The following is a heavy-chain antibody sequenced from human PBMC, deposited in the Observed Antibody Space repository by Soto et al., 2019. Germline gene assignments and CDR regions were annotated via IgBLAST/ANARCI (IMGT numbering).Heavy chain of an antibody. CDR1: GFTFGSYA. D-gene: IGHD5-18*01. Sequence: PGGSLRLSCAASGFTFGSYAMIWVRQAPGKGLGWVSTISSSGDSTYYADSVKGRFTVSRDNSMNTLYMQMNSLRAEDTAVYYCAKSDTALSYGLDPWGQGTLVTVSS. CDR2: ISSSGDST. CDR3: AKSDTALSYGLDP. J-gene: IGHJ5*02. V-gene: IGHV3-23*01.